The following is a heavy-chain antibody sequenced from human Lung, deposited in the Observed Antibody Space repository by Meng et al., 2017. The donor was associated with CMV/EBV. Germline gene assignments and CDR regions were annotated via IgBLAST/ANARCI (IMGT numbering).Heavy chain of an antibody. V-gene: IGHV1-3*01. CDR1: GYTLTSYA. CDR3: ARAGYDSSGYYPQPFDY. J-gene: IGHJ4*02. D-gene: IGHD3-22*01. Sequence: DAVKKPGASVKVSCNASGYTLTSYAMHWVRQAPGQRLEWMGWINAGNGNTKYSQRFQGRVTITRDTSASTAYMELSSLRSEDTTVYYCARAGYDSSGYYPQPFDYWGQGTLVTVSS. CDR2: INAGNGNT.